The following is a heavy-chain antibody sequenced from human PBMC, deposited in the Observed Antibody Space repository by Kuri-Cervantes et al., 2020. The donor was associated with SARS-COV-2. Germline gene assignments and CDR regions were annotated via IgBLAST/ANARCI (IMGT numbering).Heavy chain of an antibody. D-gene: IGHD3-16*01. Sequence: GGSLRLSCGASGFSLTNYAIHWVRQAPGKGLEWVSVIWYDGKNEYYAGSVMGRFNISRDTSKNTVSLHMNSLRAEATAMYYCAMGAANSYMDVWGRGTTVTVSS. CDR2: IWYDGKNE. J-gene: IGHJ6*03. CDR1: GFSLTNYA. V-gene: IGHV3-33*08. CDR3: AMGAANSYMDV.